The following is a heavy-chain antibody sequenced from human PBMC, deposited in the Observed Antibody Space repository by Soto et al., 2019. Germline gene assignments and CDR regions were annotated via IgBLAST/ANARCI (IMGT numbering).Heavy chain of an antibody. J-gene: IGHJ6*02. CDR1: GGTFSSYA. CDR3: ARGGSIVVVVAATPDYYYGMDV. V-gene: IGHV1-69*01. Sequence: QVQLVQSGAEVKKPGSSVKVSCKASGGTFSSYAISWVRQAPGQGLEWMGGIIPIFGTATYAQKFQGRVTITADESTSTAYMELSSLRSEDTAVYYCARGGSIVVVVAATPDYYYGMDVWGQGTTVTVSS. D-gene: IGHD2-15*01. CDR2: IIPIFGTA.